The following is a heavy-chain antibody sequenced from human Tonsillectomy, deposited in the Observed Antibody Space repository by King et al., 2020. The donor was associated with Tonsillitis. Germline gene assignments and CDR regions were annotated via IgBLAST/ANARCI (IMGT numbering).Heavy chain of an antibody. CDR3: ARSTYVEYVWGSYRQGPFDY. CDR1: GLTFSSYS. V-gene: IGHV3-21*01. D-gene: IGHD3-16*02. CDR2: ISSSGTYI. J-gene: IGHJ4*02. Sequence: VQLVESGGGLVKPGGSLRLSCAASGLTFSSYSMNWVRQAPGKGLEWVSSISSSGTYIYYADSVKGRFTISRDNAKNSLFLQMNSLRAEDTAVYYCARSTYVEYVWGSYRQGPFDYWGQGTLVTVSS.